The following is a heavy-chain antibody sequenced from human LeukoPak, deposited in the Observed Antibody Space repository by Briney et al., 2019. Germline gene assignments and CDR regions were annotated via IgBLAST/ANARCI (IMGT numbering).Heavy chain of an antibody. J-gene: IGHJ3*01. CDR2: INSDGRST. CDR3: ARAQWLADDAFDV. Sequence: GGSLRLSCAASGFTFSRYWMHWVRQAPWKGLVWVSRINSDGRSTSYADSVKGRFTISRDNAKNTLSLQMNNLRVEDTAVYYCARAQWLADDAFDVWGQGTMVTVSS. V-gene: IGHV3-74*01. D-gene: IGHD6-19*01. CDR1: GFTFSRYW.